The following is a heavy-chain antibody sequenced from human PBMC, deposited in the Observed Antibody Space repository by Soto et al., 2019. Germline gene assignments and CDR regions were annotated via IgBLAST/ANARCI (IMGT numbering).Heavy chain of an antibody. CDR3: ARGVGKLEVVPAALPFGWFDP. CDR1: GFTFSSYS. D-gene: IGHD2-2*01. J-gene: IGHJ5*02. V-gene: IGHV3-21*01. CDR2: ISSSRSYI. Sequence: GGSLRLSCAASGFTFSSYSMNWVRQAPGKGLEWVSSISSSRSYIYYADSVKGRFTISRDNAKNSLYLQMNSLRAEDTAVYYCARGVGKLEVVPAALPFGWFDPWGQGTLVTVSS.